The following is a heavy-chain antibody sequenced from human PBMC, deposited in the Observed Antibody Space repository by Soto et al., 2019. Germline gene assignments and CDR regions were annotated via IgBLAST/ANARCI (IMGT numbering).Heavy chain of an antibody. Sequence: LRRTLSLTCAVSGGSISSSNWWSWVRQPPGKGLEWIGEIYHSGSTNYNPSLKSRVTISVDKSKNQFSLKLSSVTAADTAVYYCARVSGRYYYGMDVWGQGTTVTVSS. D-gene: IGHD6-19*01. CDR1: GGSISSSNW. CDR3: ARVSGRYYYGMDV. V-gene: IGHV4-4*02. J-gene: IGHJ6*02. CDR2: IYHSGST.